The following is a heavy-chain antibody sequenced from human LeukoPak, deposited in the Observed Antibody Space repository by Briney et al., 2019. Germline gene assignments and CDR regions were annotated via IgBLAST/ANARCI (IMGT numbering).Heavy chain of an antibody. Sequence: SETLSLTCTVSGGSISSYYWSWIRQPPGKGLEWIGYIYYSGSTNYNPSLKSRVTLSVDTSKNQFSLKLSSVTAADTAVYYCARQGSSGYSNFDYWGQGTLVTVSS. J-gene: IGHJ4*02. CDR1: GGSISSYY. D-gene: IGHD3-22*01. CDR3: ARQGSSGYSNFDY. V-gene: IGHV4-59*08. CDR2: IYYSGST.